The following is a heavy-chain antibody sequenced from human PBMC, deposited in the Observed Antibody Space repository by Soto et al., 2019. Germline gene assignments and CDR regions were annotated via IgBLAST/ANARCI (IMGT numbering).Heavy chain of an antibody. CDR1: GGSVSSGGYY. CDR2: IYYSGST. D-gene: IGHD6-13*01. Sequence: SETLSLTCTVSGGSVSSGGYYWSWIRQPPGKGLEWIGYIYYSGSTNYNPSLKSRVTISVDTSKNQFSLKLSSVTAADTAVYYCARAKAPLYSSSWYWFDPWGQGTLVTVSS. CDR3: ARAKAPLYSSSWYWFDP. J-gene: IGHJ5*02. V-gene: IGHV4-61*08.